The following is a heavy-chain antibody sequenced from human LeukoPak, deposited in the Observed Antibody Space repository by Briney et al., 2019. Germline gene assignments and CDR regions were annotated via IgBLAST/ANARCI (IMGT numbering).Heavy chain of an antibody. Sequence: SETLSLTCAVYGGSFSGYYWSWIRQPPGKGLEWIGYIYYSGSTNYNPSLKSRVTISVDTSKNQFSLKLSSVTAADTAVYYCARGHDYGDYALDYWGQGTLVTVSS. J-gene: IGHJ4*02. CDR1: GGSFSGYY. V-gene: IGHV4-59*01. CDR3: ARGHDYGDYALDY. CDR2: IYYSGST. D-gene: IGHD4-17*01.